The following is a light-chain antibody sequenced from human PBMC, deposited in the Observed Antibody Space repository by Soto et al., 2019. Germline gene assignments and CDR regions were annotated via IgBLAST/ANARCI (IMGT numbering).Light chain of an antibody. CDR2: DAS. CDR1: QSVSSY. CDR3: QQRSNWVGT. Sequence: EIVLTQSPATLSLSPGERATLSCRASQSVSSYLAWYQQKPGQAPRLLIYDASNRATGIPARFSGSGSGTDFTLTISSLEPEDFAVYYCQQRSNWVGTFGQGTKVDIK. J-gene: IGKJ1*01. V-gene: IGKV3-11*01.